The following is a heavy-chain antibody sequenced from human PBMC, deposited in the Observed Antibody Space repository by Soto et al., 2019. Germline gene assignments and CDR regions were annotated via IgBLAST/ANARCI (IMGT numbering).Heavy chain of an antibody. Sequence: EVQLLESGGGLVQPGGSLRLSCAASGFTFSSYAMSWVRQAPGKGLEWVSAISGSGGSTYYADSVKGRFTISRDNSKNTLYLQMNSLRAEDTAVYYCGRMREQPLFYYYYGMDVWGQGTTVTVSS. D-gene: IGHD1-26*01. CDR1: GFTFSSYA. J-gene: IGHJ6*02. CDR2: ISGSGGST. CDR3: GRMREQPLFYYYYGMDV. V-gene: IGHV3-23*01.